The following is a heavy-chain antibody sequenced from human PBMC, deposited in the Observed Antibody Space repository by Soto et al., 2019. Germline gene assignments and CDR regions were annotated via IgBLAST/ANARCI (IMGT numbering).Heavy chain of an antibody. CDR1: GYTFTSYD. J-gene: IGHJ4*02. Sequence: ASVKVSCKASGYTFTSYDINWVRQATGQGLEWMGWMNPNSGNTGYAQKFQGRVTMTRNTSISTAYMELSSLRSEDTAVYCCARGNPVLRSNDCWGQGTLVTVSS. V-gene: IGHV1-8*01. CDR3: ARGNPVLRSNDC. D-gene: IGHD3-3*01. CDR2: MNPNSGNT.